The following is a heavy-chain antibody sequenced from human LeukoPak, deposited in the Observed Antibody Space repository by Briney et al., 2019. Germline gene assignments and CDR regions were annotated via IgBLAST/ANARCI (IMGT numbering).Heavy chain of an antibody. CDR2: MNPNSGNT. CDR1: GYTFTSYD. CDR3: AVSLGVYAIADYYYYMDV. Sequence: ASVKVSCKASGYTFTSYDINWVRQATGQGLEWMGWMNPNSGNTNYAQKLQGRVTMTTDTSTSTAYMELRSLRSDDTAVYYCAVSLGVYAIADYYYYMDVWGKGTTVTVSS. V-gene: IGHV1-18*01. J-gene: IGHJ6*03. D-gene: IGHD2-8*02.